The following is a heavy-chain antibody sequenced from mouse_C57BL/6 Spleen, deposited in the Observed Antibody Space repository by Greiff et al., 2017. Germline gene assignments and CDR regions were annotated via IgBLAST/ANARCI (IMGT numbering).Heavy chain of an antibody. Sequence: VQLQQSGTVLARPGASVKMSCKTSGYTFTSYWMHWVKQRPGQGLEWIGAIYPGNSDTSYNQKFKGKAKLTAVTSASTAYMELSSLTNEDSAVYYCTGGSSYNWEFAYWGQGTLVTVSA. V-gene: IGHV1-5*01. CDR1: GYTFTSYW. CDR2: IYPGNSDT. CDR3: TGGSSYNWEFAY. J-gene: IGHJ3*01. D-gene: IGHD1-1*01.